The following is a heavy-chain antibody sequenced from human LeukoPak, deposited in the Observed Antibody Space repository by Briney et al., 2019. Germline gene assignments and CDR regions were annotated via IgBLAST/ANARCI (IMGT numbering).Heavy chain of an antibody. J-gene: IGHJ5*02. CDR1: GFPFSSHE. CDR3: AREFRHWFDP. V-gene: IGHV3-66*01. Sequence: GSLRLSCAASGFPFSSHEMNWVRQAPGKGLEWVSVIYSGGSTYYADSVKGRFTISRDNSKNTLYLQMNSLRAEDTAVYYCAREFRHWFDPWGQGTLVTVSS. CDR2: IYSGGST.